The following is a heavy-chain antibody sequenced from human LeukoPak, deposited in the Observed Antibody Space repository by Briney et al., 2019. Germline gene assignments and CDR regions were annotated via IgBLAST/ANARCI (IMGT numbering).Heavy chain of an antibody. V-gene: IGHV4-34*01. CDR3: ARTYWGLSDAFDI. CDR2: INHSGST. J-gene: IGHJ3*02. Sequence: PSETLSLTCAVYGGSFSGYYWSWIRQPPGKGLEWIGEINHSGSTNYNPSLKSRVTISVDTSKNQFSLKLSSVTAADTAVYYCARTYWGLSDAFDIWGQGTMVTVSS. D-gene: IGHD3-16*02. CDR1: GGSFSGYY.